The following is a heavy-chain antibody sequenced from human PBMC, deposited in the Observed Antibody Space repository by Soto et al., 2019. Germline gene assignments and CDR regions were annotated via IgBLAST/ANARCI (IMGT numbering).Heavy chain of an antibody. D-gene: IGHD6-6*01. Sequence: QVQLVQSGAEVKKPGSAVKVSCKAAGGTFSSYALSWVRQAPGQGLEWMGGIIPIFGTANYAQKFQGRVTITADKSTSTAYMALSSLRSEDTAVYYCNSRSSSGDWFDHWGQGTLVTVSS. V-gene: IGHV1-69*06. CDR3: NSRSSSGDWFDH. CDR2: IIPIFGTA. J-gene: IGHJ5*02. CDR1: GGTFSSYA.